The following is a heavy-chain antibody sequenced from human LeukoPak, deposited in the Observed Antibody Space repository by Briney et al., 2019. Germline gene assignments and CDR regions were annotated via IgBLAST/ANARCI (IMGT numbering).Heavy chain of an antibody. CDR1: GGSISSYY. Sequence: PSETLSLTCTVSGGSISSYYWSWIRQLPGKGLEWIGYIYYSGITNYKPSLKSRVTISVDTSKKQFSLKLSSVTAADTAVYYCARHDSALGAFDIWGQGTMVTVSS. CDR2: IYYSGIT. J-gene: IGHJ3*02. V-gene: IGHV4-59*08. CDR3: ARHDSALGAFDI. D-gene: IGHD7-27*01.